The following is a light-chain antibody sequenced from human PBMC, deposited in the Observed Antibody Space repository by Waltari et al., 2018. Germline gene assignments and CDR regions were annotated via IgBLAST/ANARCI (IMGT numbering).Light chain of an antibody. J-gene: IGKJ1*01. V-gene: IGKV3-20*01. CDR3: QHYVRLPAT. Sequence: EIVLTQSPGTLTLSPGERATLSCRASQSVRGSLAWYQQKAGQAPRLLIYGASSRATSFPDRFRGGGSGTDFSLTISRLEPEDFAVYYCQHYVRLPATFGQGTKVEI. CDR2: GAS. CDR1: QSVRGS.